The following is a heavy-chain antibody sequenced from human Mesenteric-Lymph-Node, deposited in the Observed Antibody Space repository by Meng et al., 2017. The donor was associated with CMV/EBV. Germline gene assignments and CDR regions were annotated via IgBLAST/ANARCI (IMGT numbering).Heavy chain of an antibody. J-gene: IGHJ4*02. V-gene: IGHV3-9*01. D-gene: IGHD3-22*01. CDR2: ISWNSGNI. CDR3: AKAHYDRSGYLDY. Sequence: LSLTCAASGFTFDDYAMHWVRQAPGKGLEWVSGISWNSGNIGYADSVKGRFTISRDNAKDFLYLQMNSLRPEDTALYYCAKAHYDRSGYLDYWGQGTLVTVSS. CDR1: GFTFDDYA.